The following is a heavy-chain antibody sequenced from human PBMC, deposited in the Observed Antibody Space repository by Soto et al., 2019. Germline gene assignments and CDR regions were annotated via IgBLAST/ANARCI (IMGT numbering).Heavy chain of an antibody. CDR2: IYYSGST. D-gene: IGHD3-3*01. CDR1: GGSISSYY. Sequence: PSETLSLTCTVSGGSISSYYWSWIRQPPGKGLGWIGYIYYSGSTNYNPSLKSRVTISVDTSKNQFSLKLSSVTAADTAVYYCARKLRFLEWLPTHWFDPWGQGTLATVSS. CDR3: ARKLRFLEWLPTHWFDP. J-gene: IGHJ5*02. V-gene: IGHV4-59*01.